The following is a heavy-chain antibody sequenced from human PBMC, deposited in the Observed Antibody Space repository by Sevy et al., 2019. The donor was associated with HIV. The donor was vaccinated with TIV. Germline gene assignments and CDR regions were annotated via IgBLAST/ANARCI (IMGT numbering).Heavy chain of an antibody. CDR3: AKSPALFTIFDY. V-gene: IGHV3-23*01. CDR1: GFTFSSYG. Sequence: GGSLRLSCAASGFTFSSYGMSWVRQAPGKGLEWVSAISGSGGSTYYADSVKGRFTISRDNSKNTLYLQMNSLRAEDTAVYYCAKSPALFTIFDYWGQGTLVTVSS. D-gene: IGHD3-10*01. J-gene: IGHJ4*02. CDR2: ISGSGGST.